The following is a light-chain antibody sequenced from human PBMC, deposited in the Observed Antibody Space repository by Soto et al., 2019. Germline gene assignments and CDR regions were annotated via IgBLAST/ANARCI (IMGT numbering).Light chain of an antibody. Sequence: DIQMTQSPSSLSASVGDRVTITCRASQSISSYVNWYQQKPGKAPRLLISAASTLQSGVPSRFSGGGSGTEFTLTISSLQPEDFATYYCQQSFKTPLAFGQGTRLEIE. CDR3: QQSFKTPLA. V-gene: IGKV1-39*01. CDR2: AAS. J-gene: IGKJ5*01. CDR1: QSISSY.